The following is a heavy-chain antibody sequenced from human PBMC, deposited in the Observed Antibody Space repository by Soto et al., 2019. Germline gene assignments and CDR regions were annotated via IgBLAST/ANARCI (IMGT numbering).Heavy chain of an antibody. CDR3: LSRRGIVTAGPIFDY. V-gene: IGHV3-73*02. Sequence: VQLVESGGGLVQPGGSLKLSCAASGFTFSGSAMHWVRQASGKGLEWVGRIRSKPNNYATEYTESMKGRFTISRDDSKNTAYVQMNSVKTEDTAVYYCLSRRGIVTAGPIFDYWGQGTLVTVSS. D-gene: IGHD6-13*01. J-gene: IGHJ4*02. CDR1: GFTFSGSA. CDR2: IRSKPNNYAT.